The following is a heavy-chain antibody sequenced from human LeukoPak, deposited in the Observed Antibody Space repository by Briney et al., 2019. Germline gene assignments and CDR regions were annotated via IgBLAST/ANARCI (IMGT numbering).Heavy chain of an antibody. CDR3: ARDYYDSRGHYFDY. CDR2: ISSSSIYV. D-gene: IGHD3-22*01. CDR1: GFTFSTYS. Sequence: PGGSLRLSCAASGFTFSTYSMNWVRQAPGKGLEWVSSISSSSIYVYYADSVKGRFTISRDNAKNTLYLQMNSLRAEDTAVYYCARDYYDSRGHYFDYWGQGTLVTVSS. J-gene: IGHJ4*02. V-gene: IGHV3-21*01.